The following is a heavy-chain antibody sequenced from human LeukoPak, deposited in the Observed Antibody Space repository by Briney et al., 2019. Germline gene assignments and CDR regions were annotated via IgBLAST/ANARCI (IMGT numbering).Heavy chain of an antibody. J-gene: IGHJ4*02. CDR2: XHXXGXX. CDR3: ATYTNRLHY. Sequence: SETLSLTCTVSSXSIXYFYXNXXXXPPXXXXXXIGXXHXXGXXNYNPSLKSRVTISVDTSKNRFSLKLSSATAAXTAVYYCATYTNRLHYWGQGTLVTVSS. CDR1: SXSIXYFY. V-gene: IGHV4-59*01. D-gene: IGHD2-8*01.